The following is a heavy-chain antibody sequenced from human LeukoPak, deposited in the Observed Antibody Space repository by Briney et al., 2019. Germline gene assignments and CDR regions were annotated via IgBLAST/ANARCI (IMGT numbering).Heavy chain of an antibody. Sequence: GGSLRLSCVGSGFSFSSYAMSWVRQAPGKGLEWVANIKQDGSEKYYVDSVKGRFTISRDNAKNSLYLQMSSLRAEDTAVYYCAREGAGTRSWDYWGQGTLVTVSS. CDR1: GFSFSSYA. J-gene: IGHJ4*02. V-gene: IGHV3-7*01. CDR3: AREGAGTRSWDY. D-gene: IGHD1-7*01. CDR2: IKQDGSEK.